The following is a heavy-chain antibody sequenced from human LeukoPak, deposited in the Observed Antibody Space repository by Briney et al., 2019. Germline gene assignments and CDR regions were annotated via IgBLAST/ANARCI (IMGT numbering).Heavy chain of an antibody. CDR3: ARSPDSTGYPYYFDY. J-gene: IGHJ4*02. CDR2: IYTSGST. CDR1: GGSISTYY. Sequence: PSETLSLTCPVSGGSISTYYWSWIRQPAGKGLEWLGRIYTSGSTNYNPSLKSRITMSVDTSKNQFSLKLSSVTAADTAVYYCARSPDSTGYPYYFDYWGQGTLVTVSS. D-gene: IGHD3-22*01. V-gene: IGHV4-4*07.